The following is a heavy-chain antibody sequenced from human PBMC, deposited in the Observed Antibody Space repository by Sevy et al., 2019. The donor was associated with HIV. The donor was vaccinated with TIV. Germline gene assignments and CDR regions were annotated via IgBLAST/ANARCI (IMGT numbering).Heavy chain of an antibody. CDR1: GFTFSSYA. CDR3: ARELRIAAAGTKSYYYYYGMDV. D-gene: IGHD6-13*01. J-gene: IGHJ6*02. Sequence: GGSLRLSCAASGFTFSSYAMHWVRQAPGKGLEWVAVISYDGSNKYYEDSVKGRFTISRDNSKNTLYLQMNSLRAEDTAVYYCARELRIAAAGTKSYYYYYGMDVWGQGTTVTVSS. V-gene: IGHV3-30*04. CDR2: ISYDGSNK.